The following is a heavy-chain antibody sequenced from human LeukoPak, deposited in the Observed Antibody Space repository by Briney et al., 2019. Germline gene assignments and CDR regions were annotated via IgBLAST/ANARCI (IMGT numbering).Heavy chain of an antibody. CDR2: LWYGGSNK. CDR1: GFTFTNYG. V-gene: IGHV3-30*02. Sequence: GGSLRLSCAASGFTFTNYGMHWVRQAPGKGLEWVAVLWYGGSNKFYADSVKGRFTISRDNSKNTLYLQANSLRAEDTAVYYCVKDRRVGSTYFDYWGQGSLVTVSS. J-gene: IGHJ4*02. D-gene: IGHD1-26*01. CDR3: VKDRRVGSTYFDY.